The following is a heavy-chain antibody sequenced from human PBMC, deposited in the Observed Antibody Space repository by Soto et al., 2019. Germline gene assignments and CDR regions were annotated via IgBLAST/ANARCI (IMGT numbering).Heavy chain of an antibody. CDR1: GYTFTSYG. V-gene: IGHV1-18*01. D-gene: IGHD3-22*01. Sequence: ASVKVSCKASGYTFTSYGISWVRQAPGQGLEWMGWISAYNGNTNYAQKLQGRVTMTTDTSTRTAYMELRSLRSDDTAVYYCQSHDFSGYSGYYYGMDVWGQGNTVTVSS. CDR3: QSHDFSGYSGYYYGMDV. CDR2: ISAYNGNT. J-gene: IGHJ6*02.